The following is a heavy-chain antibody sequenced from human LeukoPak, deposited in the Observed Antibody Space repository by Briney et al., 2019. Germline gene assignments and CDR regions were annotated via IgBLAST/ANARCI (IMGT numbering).Heavy chain of an antibody. V-gene: IGHV4-34*01. D-gene: IGHD3-3*01. CDR1: GGSFSGYY. CDR3: ARGTANYDFWSGYPNWFDP. CDR2: INHSGST. Sequence: SETLSVTCAVYGGSFSGYYWSWIRQPPGKGLEWIGEINHSGSTNYNPSLKSRVTISVDTSKNQFSLKLSSVTAADTAVYYCARGTANYDFWSGYPNWFDPWGQGTLVTVSS. J-gene: IGHJ5*02.